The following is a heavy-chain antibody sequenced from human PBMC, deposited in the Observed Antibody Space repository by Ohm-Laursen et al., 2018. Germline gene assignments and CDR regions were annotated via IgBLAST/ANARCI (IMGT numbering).Heavy chain of an antibody. CDR3: ARPTAVTSTYDPFDI. CDR2: ISSGGTGT. V-gene: IGHV3-11*01. D-gene: IGHD4-17*01. Sequence: SLRLSCTASGFTFSDYYMSWIRQAPGKGLEWISYISSGGTGTHYADSVKGRFTISRDNAKNSLFLQMNSLRAEDTAVYYCARPTAVTSTYDPFDIWGQGTMVTVSS. CDR1: GFTFSDYY. J-gene: IGHJ3*02.